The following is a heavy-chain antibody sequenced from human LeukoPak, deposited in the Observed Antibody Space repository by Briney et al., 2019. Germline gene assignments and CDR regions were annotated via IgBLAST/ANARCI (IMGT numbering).Heavy chain of an antibody. Sequence: PGGSLRLSCAASDFTFNNYWMSWVRQATGKGLEWVANIKHDGSEAHYVGSVKGRFTISRDNAKNSVSLQMNSLNVDDTGVYFCTRDALFGSGRTHLDFWSQGTLVSVSS. V-gene: IGHV3-7*04. J-gene: IGHJ4*02. D-gene: IGHD3-10*01. CDR3: TRDALFGSGRTHLDF. CDR1: DFTFNNYW. CDR2: IKHDGSEA.